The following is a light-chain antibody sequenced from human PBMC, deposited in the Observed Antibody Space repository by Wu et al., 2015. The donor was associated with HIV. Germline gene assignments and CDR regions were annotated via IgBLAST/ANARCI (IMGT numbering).Light chain of an antibody. J-gene: IGKJ5*01. V-gene: IGKV3-20*01. CDR3: QQYVSSIT. CDR1: QSISSNY. Sequence: EIVLTQSPGTLSLSPGERATLSCRASQSISSNYLAWYQQKPGQAPRVLIYGASSRATGIPDRFSGGGSGTDFSLTISRLEPEDFAVYYCQQYVSSITFGQGTRLDIK. CDR2: GAS.